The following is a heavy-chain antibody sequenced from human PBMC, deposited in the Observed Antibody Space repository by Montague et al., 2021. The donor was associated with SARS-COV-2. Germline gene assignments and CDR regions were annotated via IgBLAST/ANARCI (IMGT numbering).Heavy chain of an antibody. Sequence: SETLSLTCTVSGDSISNSNWWTWVRQSPGRGLEWIGEIFRSGDSNYNPSLKSRVTMSVDMSRNQFSLSLSNVTAVDTAIYYCVRGGTMTVAVFDYWGQGTLVTVSS. CDR1: GDSISNSNW. CDR3: VRGGTMTVAVFDY. V-gene: IGHV4-4*02. J-gene: IGHJ4*02. CDR2: IFRSGDS. D-gene: IGHD3-22*01.